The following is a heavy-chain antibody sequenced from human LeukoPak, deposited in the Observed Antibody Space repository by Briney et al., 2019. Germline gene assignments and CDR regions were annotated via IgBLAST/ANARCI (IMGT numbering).Heavy chain of an antibody. Sequence: PGGSLRPSCAASGFTFSSYSMNWVRQAPGKGLEWVSSISSSSSYIYYADSVKGRFTISRDNAKNSLYLQMNSLRAEDTAVYYCARTMVRGVMEAFDIWGQGTMVTVSS. V-gene: IGHV3-21*01. CDR1: GFTFSSYS. J-gene: IGHJ3*02. CDR3: ARTMVRGVMEAFDI. CDR2: ISSSSSYI. D-gene: IGHD3-10*01.